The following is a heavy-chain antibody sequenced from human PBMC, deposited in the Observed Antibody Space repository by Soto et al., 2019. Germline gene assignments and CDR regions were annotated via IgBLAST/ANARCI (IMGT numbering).Heavy chain of an antibody. V-gene: IGHV3-33*01. D-gene: IGHD6-19*01. CDR2: IWYDGSNK. CDR3: ARAGIAVAGFDY. Sequence: QVQLVESGGGVVQPGRSLRLSCAASGFTFSSYGMHWVRQAPGKGLEWVAVIWYDGSNKYYADSVKGRFTNTSDNYKNTLDMQMNSLRAEDTAVYYGARAGIAVAGFDYWGQGTLVHVSS. CDR1: GFTFSSYG. J-gene: IGHJ4*02.